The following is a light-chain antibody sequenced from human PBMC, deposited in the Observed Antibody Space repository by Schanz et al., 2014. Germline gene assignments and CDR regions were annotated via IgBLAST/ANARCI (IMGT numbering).Light chain of an antibody. CDR3: QTWGSVIQV. Sequence: QLVLTQSPSASASLGASVKLTCTLSSGHSNYAIAWHQQQPGKGPRYLMKLNSDGSHTKGDGIPDRFSGSSSGAERYLTISSLQSEDEADFYCQTWGSVIQVFGGGTQLTVL. CDR1: SGHSNYA. J-gene: IGLJ3*02. CDR2: LNSDGSH. V-gene: IGLV4-69*01.